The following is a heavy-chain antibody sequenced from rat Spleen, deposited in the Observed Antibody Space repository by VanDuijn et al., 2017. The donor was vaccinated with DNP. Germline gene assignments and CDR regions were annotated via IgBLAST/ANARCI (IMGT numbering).Heavy chain of an antibody. D-gene: IGHD5-1*01. Sequence: EVQLQESGPGLVKPSQSLSLTCSVTGYSITSNYWSWIRKFPGNKLEWMGYINNAGNTNYNPSLKSRFSITRDTSKNQFFLQVNSVGTEDTATYYCAIQLGVFDYWGQGVMVTVSS. V-gene: IGHV3-3*01. CDR3: AIQLGVFDY. J-gene: IGHJ2*01. CDR1: GYSITSNY. CDR2: INNAGNT.